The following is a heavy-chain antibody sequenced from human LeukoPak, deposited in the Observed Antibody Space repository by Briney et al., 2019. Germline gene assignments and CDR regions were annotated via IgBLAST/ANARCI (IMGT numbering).Heavy chain of an antibody. D-gene: IGHD6-13*01. CDR3: ARDLGIAAAGTGWFDP. Sequence: SETLSLTCTVSGGSIRSSYYYWGWIRQPPGKGLEWIGSIYYSGSTYYNPSLKSRVTISVDTSKNQFSLKLSSVTAADTAVYYCARDLGIAAAGTGWFDPWGQGTLVTVSS. J-gene: IGHJ5*02. CDR2: IYYSGST. CDR1: GGSIRSSYYY. V-gene: IGHV4-39*02.